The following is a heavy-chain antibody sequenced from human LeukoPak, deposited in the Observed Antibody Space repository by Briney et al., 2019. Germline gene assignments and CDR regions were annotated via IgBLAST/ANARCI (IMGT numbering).Heavy chain of an antibody. CDR3: ASKLGSHCSGDRCHYYYYYMDV. V-gene: IGHV3-53*01. CDR2: IYSGGNT. CDR1: GFTVSYNY. D-gene: IGHD2-15*01. Sequence: PGGSLRLSCAASGFTVSYNYMNWVRQAPGKGLEWVSVIYSGGNTYYADSVKGRFTISRGNSKNTLYLQMNSLRVEDTAVYYCASKLGSHCSGDRCHYYYYYMDVWGKGTTVTVSS. J-gene: IGHJ6*03.